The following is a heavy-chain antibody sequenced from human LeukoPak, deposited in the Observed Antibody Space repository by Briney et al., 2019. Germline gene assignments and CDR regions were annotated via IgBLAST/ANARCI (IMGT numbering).Heavy chain of an antibody. CDR2: MHHSGTA. J-gene: IGHJ3*02. D-gene: IGHD1-26*01. CDR1: GGSISSYC. V-gene: IGHV4-59*01. Sequence: SETLSLTCTVSGGSISSYCWSWVRQSPGKGLEWIGFMHHSGTANSNPNLKRRVTISMVTSKNQFSLKMSSVTAADTAVYYCARDSPFKWDVFGDSFDIWGQGTVVTVSS. CDR3: ARDSPFKWDVFGDSFDI.